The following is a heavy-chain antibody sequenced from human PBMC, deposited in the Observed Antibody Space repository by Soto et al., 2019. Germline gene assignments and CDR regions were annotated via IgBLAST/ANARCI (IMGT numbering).Heavy chain of an antibody. CDR1: GGSISSSSYY. J-gene: IGHJ6*02. V-gene: IGHV4-39*01. CDR3: ARQPKTYYDFWSGSVVGYYGMDV. Sequence: ETLSLTCTVSGGSISSSSYYWGWIRQPPGKGLEWIGSIYYSGSTYYNPSLKSRVTISVDTSKNQFSLKLSSVTAADTAVYYCARQPKTYYDFWSGSVVGYYGMDVWGQGTTVTVSS. CDR2: IYYSGST. D-gene: IGHD3-3*01.